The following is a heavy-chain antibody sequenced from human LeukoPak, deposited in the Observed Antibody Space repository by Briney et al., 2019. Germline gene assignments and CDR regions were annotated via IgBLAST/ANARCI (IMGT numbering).Heavy chain of an antibody. D-gene: IGHD3-3*01. CDR1: GFTFSNFG. CDR3: AKGPNYDLSQYFDS. J-gene: IGHJ4*01. CDR2: IQYDGINK. Sequence: GGSLRLSCTASGFTFSNFGIHWVRQTPGKGLEWLTFIQYDGINKYYAGSVKGRFTISRDNSKNTVDLQMHSLRPEDTAVYYCAKGPNYDLSQYFDSWGRGTLVTVSS. V-gene: IGHV3-30*02.